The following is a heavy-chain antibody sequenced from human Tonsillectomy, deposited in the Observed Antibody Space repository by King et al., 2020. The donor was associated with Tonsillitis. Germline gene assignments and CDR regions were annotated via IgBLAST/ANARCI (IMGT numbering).Heavy chain of an antibody. D-gene: IGHD1-26*01. CDR2: IRVYTGNT. V-gene: IGHV1-18*04. J-gene: IGHJ4*02. CDR1: GYTFTSYG. Sequence: QLVQSGAEVKKPGASVKVSCQASGYTFTSYGITWVRQAPGQGPEWMGWIRVYTGNTDYAQKLQGRVTMTADTSTSTVYMELRSLTSDDTAVYYCARVISGSYRFYFDYWGQGTLVTVSS. CDR3: ARVISGSYRFYFDY.